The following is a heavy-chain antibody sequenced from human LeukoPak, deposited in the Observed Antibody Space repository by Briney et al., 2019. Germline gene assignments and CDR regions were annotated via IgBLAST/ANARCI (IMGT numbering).Heavy chain of an antibody. D-gene: IGHD4-17*01. Sequence: GASVKVSCKASGYTFTGYYMHWVRQAPGQGLEWMGWINPNSGGTNYAQNFQGRVTMTRDTSISTAYMELSRLRSDDTAVYYCAREGDPYGDLRYFDYWGQGTLATVSS. V-gene: IGHV1-2*02. CDR2: INPNSGGT. CDR3: AREGDPYGDLRYFDY. J-gene: IGHJ4*02. CDR1: GYTFTGYY.